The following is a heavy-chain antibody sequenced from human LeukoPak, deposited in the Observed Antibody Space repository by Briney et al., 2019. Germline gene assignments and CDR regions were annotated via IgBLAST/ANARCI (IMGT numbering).Heavy chain of an antibody. CDR3: ARSPMMFCTPTRCGGSWFDP. Sequence: ASVKVSCKASGNTFTSGYKHWARQAPGQGLEWMGMINPSGGTSDGTRYAKRFQGSLTVTDDTSTSTVYMELSSLRSEDTAVYYCARSPMMFCTPTRCGGSWFDPWGQGTLVTVS. D-gene: IGHD2-15*01. CDR2: INPSGGTSDGT. V-gene: IGHV1-46*01. J-gene: IGHJ5*02. CDR1: GNTFTSGY.